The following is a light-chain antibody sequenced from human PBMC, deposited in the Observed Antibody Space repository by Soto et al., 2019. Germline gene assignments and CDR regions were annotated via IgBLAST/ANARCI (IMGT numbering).Light chain of an antibody. J-gene: IGLJ2*01. V-gene: IGLV2-8*01. CDR1: YSDIGDYNY. Sequence: QSALTQPPSESGSPGQSVTISCAGTYSDIGDYNYVSWYQQHPGKVPKLIISEGSKRPSGVPDRFSGSKSGYTASLTVSDLQPADEAVYYCSSYSGTNSNVIFGGGTKLTVL. CDR3: SSYSGTNSNVI. CDR2: EGS.